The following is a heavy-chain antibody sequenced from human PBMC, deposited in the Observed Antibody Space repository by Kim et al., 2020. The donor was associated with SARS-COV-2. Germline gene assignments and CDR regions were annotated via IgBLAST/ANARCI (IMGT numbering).Heavy chain of an antibody. CDR3: AKDPRYYDILSGYLVGQQIYCYYGVDF. V-gene: IGHV3-30*18. CDR1: GFTFSSYG. D-gene: IGHD3-9*01. J-gene: IGHJ6*02. CDR2: ISYDGSNK. Sequence: GGSLRLSCAASGFTFSSYGMHWVRQAPGKGLEWVAVISYDGSNKYYADSVKGRFTISRDNSKNTLYLKMNSLRAEDTAVYYCAKDPRYYDILSGYLVGQQIYCYYGVDFWGQGTTVTVSS.